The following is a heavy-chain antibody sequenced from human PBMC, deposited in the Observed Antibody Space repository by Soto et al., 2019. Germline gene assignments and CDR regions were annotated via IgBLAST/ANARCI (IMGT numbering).Heavy chain of an antibody. J-gene: IGHJ6*02. D-gene: IGHD6-19*01. Sequence: EVQLVESGGGLVQPGGSLRLSCLASEFTFNTYWMNLVRQAPGRGLEWVANIKDDGSEKNYVDSVKGRFTISRDNAKNSLYLQLNRLRGEDTAVYFCARDWGTPGRGSAVGYYYHYGMDVWGQGTKVTVSS. CDR2: IKDDGSEK. CDR3: ARDWGTPGRGSAVGYYYHYGMDV. CDR1: EFTFNTYW. V-gene: IGHV3-7*05.